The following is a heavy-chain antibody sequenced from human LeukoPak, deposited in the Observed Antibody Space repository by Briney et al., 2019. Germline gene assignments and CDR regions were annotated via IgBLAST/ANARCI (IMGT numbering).Heavy chain of an antibody. CDR1: GFTVSSNY. J-gene: IGHJ3*02. CDR2: IYNDGST. V-gene: IGHV3-53*01. CDR3: ARNILFAFDI. Sequence: GGSLRLSCAASGFTVSSNYMSWVRQAPGRGLEWVSIIYNDGSTYYADSMKGRFTISRDNSKNTLYLQVNSLRAEDTAMYYCARNILFAFDIWGQGTMVTVSS.